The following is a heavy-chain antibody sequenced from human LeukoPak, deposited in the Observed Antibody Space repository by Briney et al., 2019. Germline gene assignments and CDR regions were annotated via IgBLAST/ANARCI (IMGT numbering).Heavy chain of an antibody. J-gene: IGHJ4*02. CDR1: GYTFTHCY. D-gene: IGHD1/OR15-1a*01. CDR2: INPSGGST. CDR3: ARLAVRTFDY. V-gene: IGHV1-46*01. Sequence: ASVKVSCKASGYTFTHCYIHWVRQAPGQGPEWMGIINPSGGSTSYAQKFQGRVTLTRDTSTSTVYMELSSLKSEDTAVYFCARLAVRTFDYWGQGTLVTVSS.